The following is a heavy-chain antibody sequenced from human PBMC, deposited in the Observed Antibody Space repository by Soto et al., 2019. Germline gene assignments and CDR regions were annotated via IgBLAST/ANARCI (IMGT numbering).Heavy chain of an antibody. Sequence: PGGSLRLSCAASGFTFSSYGMHWVRQAPGKGLEWVAVIWYDGSNKYYADSVKGRFTISRDNSKNTLYLQMNSLRAEDTAVYYCVRAVKLLTGAFDYWGQGTLVTVSS. D-gene: IGHD1-1*01. CDR1: GFTFSSYG. V-gene: IGHV3-33*01. J-gene: IGHJ4*02. CDR2: IWYDGSNK. CDR3: VRAVKLLTGAFDY.